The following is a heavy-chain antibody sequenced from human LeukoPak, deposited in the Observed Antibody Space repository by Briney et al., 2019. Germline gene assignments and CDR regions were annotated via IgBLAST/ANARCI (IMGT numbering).Heavy chain of an antibody. CDR1: GFTFSNYW. J-gene: IGHJ4*02. D-gene: IGHD6-13*01. Sequence: QAGGSLRLSCAASGFTFSNYWMHWVRHVPGKGLVWISPINSDGSGTKYADSVKGRFTISRDNAKNTLYLQMNSLRAEDTAVYYCARGGYTSSWYTDYWGQGTLVTVSS. V-gene: IGHV3-74*03. CDR2: INSDGSGT. CDR3: ARGGYTSSWYTDY.